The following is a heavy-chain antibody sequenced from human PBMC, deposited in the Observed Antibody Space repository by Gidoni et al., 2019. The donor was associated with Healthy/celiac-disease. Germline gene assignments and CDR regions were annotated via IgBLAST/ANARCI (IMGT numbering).Heavy chain of an antibody. J-gene: IGHJ5*02. Sequence: EVQLLESGGGLVQPGGSLRLSCAASGFTFSSYAMSWVRQAPGKGLEWVSAIRGSGGSTYYADSVKGRFTISRDNSKNTLYLQMNSLRAEDTAVYYCAKAIGVVVVPAAIVGYTWGQGTLVTVSS. CDR2: IRGSGGST. D-gene: IGHD2-2*01. CDR3: AKAIGVVVVPAAIVGYT. CDR1: GFTFSSYA. V-gene: IGHV3-23*01.